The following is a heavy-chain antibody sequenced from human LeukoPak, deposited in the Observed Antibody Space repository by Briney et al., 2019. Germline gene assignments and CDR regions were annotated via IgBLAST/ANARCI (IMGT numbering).Heavy chain of an antibody. CDR3: ARERRYCYGSGKRYGMDV. Sequence: SETLSLTCAVYGGSFSGYYWSWIRQPPGKGLEWIGEINHSGSTNYNPSLKSRVTISVDTSKIQFSLKLSSVTAADTAVYYCARERRYCYGSGKRYGMDVWGKGTTVTVSS. V-gene: IGHV4-34*01. D-gene: IGHD3-10*01. CDR1: GGSFSGYY. CDR2: INHSGST. J-gene: IGHJ6*04.